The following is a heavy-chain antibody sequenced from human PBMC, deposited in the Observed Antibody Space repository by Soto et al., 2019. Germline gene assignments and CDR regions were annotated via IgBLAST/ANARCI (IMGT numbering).Heavy chain of an antibody. Sequence: EVQLVESGGGLVQPGGSLRLSCAASGFTFSSYEMNWVRQAPGKGLEWVSYISSSGSTIYYADSVKGRFTISRDNAKNSLYLQLNSLRAEDTAVNYCLGVVIPGLRNWGQGTLVTVSS. V-gene: IGHV3-48*03. CDR3: LGVVIPGLRN. CDR1: GFTFSSYE. J-gene: IGHJ4*02. D-gene: IGHD3-22*01. CDR2: ISSSGSTI.